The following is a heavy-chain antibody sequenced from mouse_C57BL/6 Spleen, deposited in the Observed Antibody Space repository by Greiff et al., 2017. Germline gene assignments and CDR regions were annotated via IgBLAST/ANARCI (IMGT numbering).Heavy chain of an antibody. CDR3: SGEGSSRLAY. D-gene: IGHD1-1*01. CDR2: ISDGGSYT. J-gene: IGHJ3*01. CDR1: GFTFSSYA. Sequence: EVKLVESGGGLVKPGGSLKLSCAASGFTFSSYAMSWVRQTPEKRLEWVATISDGGSYTYYPDNVKGRFTTSSNNAKNNLYLQMGHLKSEDTAMYYCSGEGSSRLAYWGQGTLVTVSA. V-gene: IGHV5-4*01.